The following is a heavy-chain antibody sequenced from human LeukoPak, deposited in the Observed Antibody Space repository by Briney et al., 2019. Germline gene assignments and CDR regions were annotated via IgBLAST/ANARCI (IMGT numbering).Heavy chain of an antibody. Sequence: SETLSLTCTVSGGSISSGGHYWSWIRQPPGKGLEWIGLIYHSGTTHYNPSLKSRLTFSLDKSKNQFSLKLTSVTAADTALYYCARNYYGSGSFYVHNWGQGTLVTVSS. CDR3: ARNYYGSGSFYVHN. CDR1: GGSISSGGHY. J-gene: IGHJ4*02. V-gene: IGHV4-30-2*01. CDR2: IYHSGTT. D-gene: IGHD3-10*01.